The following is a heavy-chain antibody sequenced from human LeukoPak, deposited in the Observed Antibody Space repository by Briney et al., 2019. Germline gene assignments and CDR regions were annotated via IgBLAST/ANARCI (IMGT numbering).Heavy chain of an antibody. Sequence: SETLSLTCTVSGASISSYYWSWIRQSPGKGLEWIGYIYYSGSTNYNPSLKSRVTISVDTSKNQFSLKLSSVTAADTAVYYCARARGIYYMDVWGKGTTVTISS. CDR1: GASISSYY. CDR2: IYYSGST. D-gene: IGHD3-10*01. J-gene: IGHJ6*03. V-gene: IGHV4-59*01. CDR3: ARARGIYYMDV.